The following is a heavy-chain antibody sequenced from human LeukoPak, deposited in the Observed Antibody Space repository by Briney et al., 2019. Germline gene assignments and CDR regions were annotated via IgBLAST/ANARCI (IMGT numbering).Heavy chain of an antibody. V-gene: IGHV3-7*01. CDR3: ARSLWPEDY. D-gene: IGHD2-21*01. Sequence: GGSLRLSCAASGFTFSSYWMSWVRQAPGKGLEWVANINQDGSDKKYVDSVKGRFTISRDNAKNSQYLQMNSLRVVDTAVYYCARSLWPEDYWGQGTLVTVSS. CDR1: GFTFSSYW. J-gene: IGHJ4*02. CDR2: INQDGSDK.